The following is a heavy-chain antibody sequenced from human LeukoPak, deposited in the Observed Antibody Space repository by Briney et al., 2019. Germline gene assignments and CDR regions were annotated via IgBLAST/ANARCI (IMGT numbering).Heavy chain of an antibody. Sequence: GGSLRLSCAASGFTFNSYEMQWVRQAPGKGLEWVSYINSRGTTIYYADSVKGRFTISRDNAKNSLYLQMNSLRAEDTAVYYCAELGITMIGGVWGKGTTVTISS. CDR3: AELGITMIGGV. D-gene: IGHD3-10*02. V-gene: IGHV3-48*03. CDR2: INSRGTTI. CDR1: GFTFNSYE. J-gene: IGHJ6*04.